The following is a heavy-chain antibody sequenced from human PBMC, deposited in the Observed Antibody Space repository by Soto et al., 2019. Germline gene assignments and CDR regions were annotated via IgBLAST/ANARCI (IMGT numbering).Heavy chain of an antibody. J-gene: IGHJ6*02. CDR1: GGSISSGGYY. CDR2: IYYSGST. D-gene: IGHD3-16*01. V-gene: IGHV4-31*02. Sequence: SETLSLTCTVSGGSISSGGYYWSWIRQHPGKGLEWIGYIYYSGSTYYNPSLKSRVTISVDTSKNQFSLKLSSVTAADTAVYYCARHGGPDYYYYGMDVWGQGTTVTVSS. CDR3: ARHGGPDYYYYGMDV.